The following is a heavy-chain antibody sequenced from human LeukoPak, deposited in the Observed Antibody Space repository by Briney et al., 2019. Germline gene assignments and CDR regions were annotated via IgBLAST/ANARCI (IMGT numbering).Heavy chain of an antibody. V-gene: IGHV3-74*01. D-gene: IGHD4-17*01. CDR1: GFTFSSYW. Sequence: GGSLRLSCAASGFTFSSYWMNWVRQAPGKGLVWVSRIASDGSSTTYADSVKGRFSISRDNAKNTLYLQMNSLRVEDTAVYYCAKRVTVTTKYFDSWGQGTLVTVSS. J-gene: IGHJ4*02. CDR3: AKRVTVTTKYFDS. CDR2: IASDGSST.